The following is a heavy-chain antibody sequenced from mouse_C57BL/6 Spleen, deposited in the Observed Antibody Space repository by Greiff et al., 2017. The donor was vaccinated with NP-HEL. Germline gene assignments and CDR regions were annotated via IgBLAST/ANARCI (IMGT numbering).Heavy chain of an antibody. CDR1: GFTFSSYA. CDR2: ISDGGSYT. J-gene: IGHJ3*01. D-gene: IGHD3-2*02. CDR3: ARDHSSGHWFAY. Sequence: DVQLVESGGGLVKPGGSLKLSCAASGFTFSSYAMSWVRQTPEKRLEWVATISDGGSYTYYPDNVKGRFTISRDNAKNNLYLQMSHLKSEDTAMYYCARDHSSGHWFAYWGQGTLVTVSA. V-gene: IGHV5-4*01.